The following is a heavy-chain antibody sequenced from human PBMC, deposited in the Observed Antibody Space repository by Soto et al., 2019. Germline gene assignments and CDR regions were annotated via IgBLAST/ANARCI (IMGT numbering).Heavy chain of an antibody. V-gene: IGHV4-39*01. CDR2: VYSSVNT. J-gene: IGHJ6*02. Sequence: QLQLQESGPGLVKPSETLSLTCTVSRASMSSSSYYWGWIRQPPGKGLEWIGSVYSSVNTYYNMSLKSRVTISVDMSKNQFSLRLNSVTAADTAVYYCARLPLQYEILTGYARDYAMDVWGQATTVIVSS. CDR1: RASMSSSSYY. D-gene: IGHD3-9*01. CDR3: ARLPLQYEILTGYARDYAMDV.